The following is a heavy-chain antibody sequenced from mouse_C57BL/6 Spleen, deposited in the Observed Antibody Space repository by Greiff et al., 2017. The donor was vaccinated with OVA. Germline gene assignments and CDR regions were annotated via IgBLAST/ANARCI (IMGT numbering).Heavy chain of an antibody. CDR1: GYTFTDYE. J-gene: IGHJ4*01. CDR3: TNSSGYSYYYAMDY. V-gene: IGHV1-15*01. D-gene: IGHD3-2*02. Sequence: VQLQQSGAELVRPGASVTLSCKASGYTFTDYEMHWVKQTPVHGLEWIGAIDPETGGTAYNQKFKGKAILTADNSSSTAYMELRSLTSEDSAVYYCTNSSGYSYYYAMDYWGQGTSVTVSS. CDR2: IDPETGGT.